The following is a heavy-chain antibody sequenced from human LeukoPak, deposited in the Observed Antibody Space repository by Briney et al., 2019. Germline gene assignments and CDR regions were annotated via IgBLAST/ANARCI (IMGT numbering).Heavy chain of an antibody. V-gene: IGHV4-59*01. J-gene: IGHJ4*02. D-gene: IGHD3-22*01. Sequence: SETLSLTCTVSGGSISSYYWSWIRQPPGKGLEWIGYIYYSGSTNYNPSLKSRVTISVDTSKNQFSLKLSSVTAADTAVYYCARGQYYDSRKFYFDYWGQGTLVTASS. CDR2: IYYSGST. CDR3: ARGQYYDSRKFYFDY. CDR1: GGSISSYY.